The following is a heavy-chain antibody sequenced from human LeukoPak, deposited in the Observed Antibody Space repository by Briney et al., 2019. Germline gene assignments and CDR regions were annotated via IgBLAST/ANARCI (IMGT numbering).Heavy chain of an antibody. CDR3: AREEAVVAATSGYY. D-gene: IGHD2-15*01. V-gene: IGHV3-7*01. CDR2: IKQDGSEK. Sequence: PGGSLRLSCAASGFIFKNHAMSWVRQAPGKGLGWVANIKQDGSEKYYVDSVKGGFTISRDNAKNALYLQMNRLRAEDTAVYYCAREEAVVAATSGYYWGQGTLVTVSS. J-gene: IGHJ4*02. CDR1: GFIFKNHA.